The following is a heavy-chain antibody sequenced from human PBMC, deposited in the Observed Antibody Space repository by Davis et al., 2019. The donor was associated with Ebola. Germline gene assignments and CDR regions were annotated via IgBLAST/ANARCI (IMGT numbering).Heavy chain of an antibody. V-gene: IGHV3-23*01. Sequence: PGGSLRLSCAASGFTFSSYAMSWVRKAPGKGLEWVPAISGIGGSTYYADSVKGRFTISRDNSKNTLYLQMNSLRAEDTAVYYCAREMLFPYYYDSSGYRGAFDIWGQGTMVTVSS. CDR2: ISGIGGST. CDR1: GFTFSSYA. D-gene: IGHD3-22*01. J-gene: IGHJ3*02. CDR3: AREMLFPYYYDSSGYRGAFDI.